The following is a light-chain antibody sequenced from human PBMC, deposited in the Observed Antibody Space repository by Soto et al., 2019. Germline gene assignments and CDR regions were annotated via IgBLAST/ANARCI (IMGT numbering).Light chain of an antibody. CDR1: SSDVGGYDY. CDR3: GSYASATLI. J-gene: IGLJ2*01. CDR2: EVR. V-gene: IGLV2-14*01. Sequence: QSALTQPASVSGSPGQSITISCTGTSSDVGGYDYVSWYQHHPGKAPKLIIFEVRSRPSGVSNRFSGSKAGNTASLTISGLQAEDEADYYCGSYASATLIFGGGTKVTVL.